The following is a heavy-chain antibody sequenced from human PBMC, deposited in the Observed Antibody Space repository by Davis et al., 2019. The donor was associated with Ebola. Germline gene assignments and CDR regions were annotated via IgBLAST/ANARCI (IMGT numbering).Heavy chain of an antibody. CDR3: VRHPVGLTDAFDV. V-gene: IGHV4-39*01. CDR1: GGSVSSTTYY. J-gene: IGHJ3*01. Sequence: SETLSLTCTVLGGSVSSTTYYWGWIRQPPGKGLEWMGSIYSSGITYDNPSLKSRVTVSLEKSKNQFSLKLTSMTAADTAVYYCVRHPVGLTDAFDVWGQGRLVAVSS. CDR2: IYSSGIT. D-gene: IGHD1-26*01.